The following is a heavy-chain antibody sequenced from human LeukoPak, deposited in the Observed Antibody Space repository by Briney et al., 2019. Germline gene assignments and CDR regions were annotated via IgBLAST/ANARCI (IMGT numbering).Heavy chain of an antibody. Sequence: SQTLSLTCTVSGGSISSGSYYWSWIRQPAGKGLEWIGHIYTSGSTNYNPSLKSRVTISVDTSKNQFSLKLSSVTAADTAVYYCARHVGVTYNWFDPWGQGTLVTVSS. D-gene: IGHD3-3*01. CDR3: ARHVGVTYNWFDP. V-gene: IGHV4-61*09. J-gene: IGHJ5*02. CDR2: IYTSGST. CDR1: GGSISSGSYY.